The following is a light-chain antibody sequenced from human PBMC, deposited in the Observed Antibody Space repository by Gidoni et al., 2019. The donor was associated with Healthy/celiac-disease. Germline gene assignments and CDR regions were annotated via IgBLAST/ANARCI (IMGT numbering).Light chain of an antibody. Sequence: SHVLTQPPSVSVAPGQPARLTCGGNNSGSKSVHWYQQKPGQAPVLVVYEDSDRPSWIPERFSGSNSGNTATLTISRVEAGDEADYYCQVWDSSSDHPDVVFGGGTKLTVL. CDR2: EDS. CDR1: NSGSKS. CDR3: QVWDSSSDHPDVV. V-gene: IGLV3-21*02. J-gene: IGLJ2*01.